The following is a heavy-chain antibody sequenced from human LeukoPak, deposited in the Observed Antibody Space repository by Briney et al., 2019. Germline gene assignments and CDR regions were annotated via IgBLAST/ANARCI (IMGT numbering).Heavy chain of an antibody. CDR3: AKSPDVAGTGRFDY. D-gene: IGHD6-19*01. Sequence: GGSLRLSCAGSGFTFSSYAMNWVRQAPGKGLEWVSGISGSGGSTNYADSVKGRFSISRDDSKNTLYLQMNSLRAEDTAVYYCAKSPDVAGTGRFDYWGQGTLVTVSS. V-gene: IGHV3-23*01. CDR1: GFTFSSYA. CDR2: ISGSGGST. J-gene: IGHJ4*02.